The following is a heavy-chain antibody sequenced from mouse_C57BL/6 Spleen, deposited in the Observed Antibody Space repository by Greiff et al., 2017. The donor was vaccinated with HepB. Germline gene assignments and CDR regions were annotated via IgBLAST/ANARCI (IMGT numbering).Heavy chain of an antibody. Sequence: QVQLQQSGAELARPGASVKLSCKASGYTFTSYGISWVKQRTGQGLEWIGEIYPRSGNTYYNEKFKGTATLTADKSSSTAYMELRSLTSEDSAVYFCARRHYSNHFDYWGQGTTLTVSS. CDR1: GYTFTSYG. D-gene: IGHD2-5*01. V-gene: IGHV1-81*01. J-gene: IGHJ2*01. CDR3: ARRHYSNHFDY. CDR2: IYPRSGNT.